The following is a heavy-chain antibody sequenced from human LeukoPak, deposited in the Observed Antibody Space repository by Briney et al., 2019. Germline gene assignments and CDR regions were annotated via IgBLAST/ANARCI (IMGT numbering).Heavy chain of an antibody. CDR3: ARMETPAYSGSYYWPQYY. CDR1: GYTFTSYG. D-gene: IGHD1-26*01. J-gene: IGHJ4*02. V-gene: IGHV1-18*01. CDR2: ISAYNGNT. Sequence: GASVKVSCKASGYTFTSYGISWVRQAPGQGLEWMGWISAYNGNTNYAQKLQGRVTMTTHTSTSTAYMELRSLRSDDTAVYYCARMETPAYSGSYYWPQYYWGQGTLVTVSS.